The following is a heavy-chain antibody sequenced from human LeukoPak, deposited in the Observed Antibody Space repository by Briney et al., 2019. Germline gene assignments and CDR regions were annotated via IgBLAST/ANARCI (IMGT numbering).Heavy chain of an antibody. CDR3: AKDPLYDSSLMPYFDY. Sequence: GGSLRLSCAASGFTFSSYAMSWVRQAPGKGLEWVSAISGSGGSTYYADSVKGRFTISRDNSKNTLYLQMNSLRAEDTAVYYCAKDPLYDSSLMPYFDYWGQGTLVTVSS. CDR2: ISGSGGST. V-gene: IGHV3-23*01. J-gene: IGHJ4*02. D-gene: IGHD3-22*01. CDR1: GFTFSSYA.